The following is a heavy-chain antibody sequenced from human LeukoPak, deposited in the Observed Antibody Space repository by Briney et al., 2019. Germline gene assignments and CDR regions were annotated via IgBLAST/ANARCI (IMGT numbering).Heavy chain of an antibody. CDR1: GFTFSSYG. J-gene: IGHJ4*02. CDR2: ISYDGSNK. CDR3: ANDGGNIVVVEYYFDY. Sequence: GGSLRLSCAASGFTFSSYGMHWVRQAPGKGLEWVAVISYDGSNKYYADSVKGRFTISRDNSKDTLYLQMNSLRAEDTAVYYCANDGGNIVVVEYYFDYWGQGTLVTVSS. V-gene: IGHV3-30*18. D-gene: IGHD2-15*01.